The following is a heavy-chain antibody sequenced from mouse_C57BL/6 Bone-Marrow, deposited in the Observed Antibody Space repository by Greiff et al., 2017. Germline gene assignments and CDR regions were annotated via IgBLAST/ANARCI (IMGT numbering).Heavy chain of an antibody. D-gene: IGHD4-1*01. CDR3: ARRGTGTGDYYAMDY. CDR1: EYEFPSHD. Sequence: EVQLVESGGGLVQPGESLKLSCESNEYEFPSHDLSWVRKTPEKRLELVAAINSDGGSTYYPDTMERRFIISRDNTKKSLYLPMRSLRSDDTALYYWARRGTGTGDYYAMDYWGQGTSVTVSS. CDR2: INSDGGST. J-gene: IGHJ4*01. V-gene: IGHV5-2*01.